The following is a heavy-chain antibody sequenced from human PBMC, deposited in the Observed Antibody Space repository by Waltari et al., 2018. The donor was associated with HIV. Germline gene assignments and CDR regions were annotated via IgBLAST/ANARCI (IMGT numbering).Heavy chain of an antibody. CDR3: VRREDCRSGHCPFDS. CDR2: IYYSGNT. J-gene: IGHJ4*02. CDR1: GISPSGSSSY. Sequence: LQLQESGPGLVRPSETLSLTCTVSGISPSGSSSYWSWIRQPPEKGREWVWSIYYSGNTYYNPSLKSRVTMSVDTSKNQFSLKLNSLTAADTAVYYCVRREDCRSGHCPFDSWGQGTLVTVSS. V-gene: IGHV4-39*01. D-gene: IGHD2-15*01.